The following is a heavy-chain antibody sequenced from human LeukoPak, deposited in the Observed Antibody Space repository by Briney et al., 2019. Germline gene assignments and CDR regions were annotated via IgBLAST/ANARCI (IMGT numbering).Heavy chain of an antibody. Sequence: PGGSLRLSCAASGFTFSSYGMHWVRQAPGKGLEWVAFIRYDGSNKYYADSVKGRFTISRDNSKNTLYLQMNSLRAEDTAVYYCARFEGYGFPATDFDYWGQGTLVTVSS. CDR1: GFTFSSYG. V-gene: IGHV3-30*02. J-gene: IGHJ4*02. CDR2: IRYDGSNK. CDR3: ARFEGYGFPATDFDY. D-gene: IGHD5-18*01.